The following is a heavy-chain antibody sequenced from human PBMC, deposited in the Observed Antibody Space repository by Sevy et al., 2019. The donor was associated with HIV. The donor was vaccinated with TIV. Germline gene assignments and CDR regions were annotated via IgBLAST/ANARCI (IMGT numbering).Heavy chain of an antibody. CDR3: ARLRWDVVDAPGATPGCYFDS. CDR1: GDSINNYY. V-gene: IGHV4-59*12. D-gene: IGHD2-2*02. Sequence: SETLSLTCSVSGDSINNYYWSWIRQPPGKGLEWIGYSSYSGTTSYSPSLKSRVDISVDTSMHQFSLKINSVTAADTAVYFCARLRWDVVDAPGATPGCYFDSWGQGILLTVSS. CDR2: SSYSGTT. J-gene: IGHJ4*01.